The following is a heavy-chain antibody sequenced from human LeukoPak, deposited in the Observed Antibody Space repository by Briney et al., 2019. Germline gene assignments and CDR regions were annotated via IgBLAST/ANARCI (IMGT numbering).Heavy chain of an antibody. CDR3: ARELLGAFDY. Sequence: PGGSLRLSCSASGFTFSSYAMHWVRQAPGKGLEYVSAISSNGGSTYYADSVKGRFTISRDNSKNTLYLQMNSLRAADTTVYYCARELLGAFDYWGQGTLVTVSS. V-gene: IGHV3-64*04. J-gene: IGHJ4*02. CDR2: ISSNGGST. D-gene: IGHD7-27*01. CDR1: GFTFSSYA.